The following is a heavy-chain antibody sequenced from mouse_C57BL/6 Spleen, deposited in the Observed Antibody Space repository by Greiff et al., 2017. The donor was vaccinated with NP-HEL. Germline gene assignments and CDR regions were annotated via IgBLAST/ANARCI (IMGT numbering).Heavy chain of an antibody. Sequence: QVTLKECGPGILQSSQTLSLTCSFSGFSLSTSGMGVSWIRQPSGKGLEWLAHIYWDDDKRYNPSLKSRLTISKDNSRNQVFLKITSVDTADTATYYCARRAEVDGPFAYWGQGTLVTVSA. D-gene: IGHD2-3*01. J-gene: IGHJ3*01. CDR2: IYWDDDK. CDR1: GFSLSTSGMG. CDR3: ARRAEVDGPFAY. V-gene: IGHV8-12*01.